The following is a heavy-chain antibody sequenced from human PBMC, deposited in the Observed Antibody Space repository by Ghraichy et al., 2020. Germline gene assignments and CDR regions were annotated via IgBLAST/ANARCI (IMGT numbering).Heavy chain of an antibody. D-gene: IGHD4-17*01. V-gene: IGHV3-20*01. J-gene: IGHJ5*02. CDR3: ARARETVTRRWFDA. CDR2: INWNGGNT. Sequence: VSGINWNGGNTAYADSVKGRFTISRDNAKNSLYLQMNSLRAEDTAFYHCARARETVTRRWFDAWGQGNLGTV.